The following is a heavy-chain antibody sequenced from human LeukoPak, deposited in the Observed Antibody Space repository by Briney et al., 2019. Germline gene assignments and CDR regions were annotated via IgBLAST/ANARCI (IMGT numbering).Heavy chain of an antibody. Sequence: SETLSLTCTVSGGSISSSSYYWGWIRQPPGKGLDWIGSIYYSGSTYYKPSLRSRVTISVDTSKNQFSLKLSSVTAADTAVYYCARCTVDTAMAYDYWGQGALVTVSS. V-gene: IGHV4-39*01. J-gene: IGHJ4*02. CDR3: ARCTVDTAMAYDY. CDR2: IYYSGST. D-gene: IGHD5-18*01. CDR1: GGSISSSSYY.